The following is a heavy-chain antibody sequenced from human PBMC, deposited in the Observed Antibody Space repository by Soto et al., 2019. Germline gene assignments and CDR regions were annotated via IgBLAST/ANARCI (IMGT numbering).Heavy chain of an antibody. V-gene: IGHV4-39*01. CDR2: IYYSGST. CDR3: ARHYYGMDV. Sequence: SETLSLTCTVSGGSISSYYWSWIRQPPGKGLEWIGSIYYSGSTYYNPSLKSRVTISVDTSKNQFSLKLSSVTAADTAVYYCARHYYGMDVWGQGTTVTVSS. CDR1: GGSISSYY. J-gene: IGHJ6*02.